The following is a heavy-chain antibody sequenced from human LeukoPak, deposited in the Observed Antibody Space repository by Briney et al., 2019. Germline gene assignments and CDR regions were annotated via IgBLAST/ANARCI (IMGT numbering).Heavy chain of an antibody. CDR2: IYYSGST. D-gene: IGHD3-22*01. CDR3: AREGGRYYDSSGF. V-gene: IGHV4-39*07. Sequence: SETLSLTCTVSGGSISSSSYYWGWIRQPPGKGLEWIGSIYYSGSTYYNPSLKSRVTISVDTSKNQFSLKLSSVTAADTAVYYCAREGGRYYDSSGFWGQGTLVTVSS. CDR1: GGSISSSSYY. J-gene: IGHJ4*02.